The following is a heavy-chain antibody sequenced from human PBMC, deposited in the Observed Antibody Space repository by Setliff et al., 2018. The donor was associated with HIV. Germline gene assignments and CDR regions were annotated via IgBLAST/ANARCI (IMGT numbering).Heavy chain of an antibody. J-gene: IGHJ4*02. CDR1: GGSFNGYS. D-gene: IGHD2-2*01. Sequence: PSETLSLTCAVYGGSFNGYSWTWIRQPPGKGLEWIGGINHSGSTNYNPSLKSRVTISVDTSKSQFSLRLSAVTAADTAVYYCAGDTDSTSRWDHWGQGTLVTVSS. CDR2: INHSGST. CDR3: AGDTDSTSRWDH. V-gene: IGHV4-34*01.